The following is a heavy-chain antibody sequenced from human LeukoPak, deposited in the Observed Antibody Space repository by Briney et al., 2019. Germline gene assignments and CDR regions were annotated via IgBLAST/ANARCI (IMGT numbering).Heavy chain of an antibody. CDR3: AREVVPAAIVDP. Sequence: GASVKVSCKASGYTFTSYDINWVRQATGQGLEWMGWINPNSGGTNYAQKFQGRVTMTRDTSISTAYMELSRLRSDDTAVYYCAREVVPAAIVDPWGQGTLVTVSS. CDR2: INPNSGGT. V-gene: IGHV1-2*02. CDR1: GYTFTSYD. J-gene: IGHJ5*02. D-gene: IGHD2-2*02.